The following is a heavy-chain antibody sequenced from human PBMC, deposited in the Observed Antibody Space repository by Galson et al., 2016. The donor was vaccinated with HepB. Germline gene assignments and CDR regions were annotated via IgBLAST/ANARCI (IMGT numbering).Heavy chain of an antibody. D-gene: IGHD3-16*01. CDR2: IFRGGNA. CDR1: GASITTTDW. J-gene: IGHJ6*02. CDR3: ARGARYYSYGLDV. V-gene: IGHV4-4*02. Sequence: ETLSLTCSVSGASITTTDWWSWVRQPPGKGLEWIGEIFRGGNANYNPSLNMRVTISIDTSANPFSLRLTSLTAADTAVYYCARGARYYSYGLDVWGQGVTVALSS.